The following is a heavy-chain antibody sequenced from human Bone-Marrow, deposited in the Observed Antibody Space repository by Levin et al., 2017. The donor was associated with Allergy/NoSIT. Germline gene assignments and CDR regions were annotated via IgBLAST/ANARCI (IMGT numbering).Heavy chain of an antibody. Sequence: LTCAASGFTSSSCGMHWVRQAPGKGLEWMAVITYGVGNKYYADSVKGRFTISRDDAKNTVYLQMNSLRAEDTAVYYCAKEQSSGAYRTADYWGQGTLVTVSS. J-gene: IGHJ4*02. V-gene: IGHV3-30*18. CDR1: GFTSSSCG. CDR3: AKEQSSGAYRTADY. CDR2: ITYGVGNK. D-gene: IGHD6-19*01.